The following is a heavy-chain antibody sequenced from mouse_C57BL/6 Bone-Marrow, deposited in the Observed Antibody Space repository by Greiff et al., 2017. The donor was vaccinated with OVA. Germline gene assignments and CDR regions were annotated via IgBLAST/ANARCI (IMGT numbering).Heavy chain of an antibody. J-gene: IGHJ3*01. D-gene: IGHD1-1*01. V-gene: IGHV5-6*01. Sequence: EVQLQQSGGDLVKPGGSLKLSCAASGFTFSSYGMSWVRQTPDKRLEWVATISSGGSYTYYPDSVKGRFTISRDNAKNTLYLQMSSLKSEDTAMYYCARQGDYGSIYWGQGTLVTVSA. CDR3: ARQGDYGSIY. CDR2: ISSGGSYT. CDR1: GFTFSSYG.